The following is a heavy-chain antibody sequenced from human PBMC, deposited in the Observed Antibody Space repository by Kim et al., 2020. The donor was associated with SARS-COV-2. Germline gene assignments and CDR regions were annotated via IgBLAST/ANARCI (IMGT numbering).Heavy chain of an antibody. CDR3: AKANYYDFWKRGMDV. D-gene: IGHD3-3*01. CDR2: ISYDGSNK. V-gene: IGHV3-30*18. J-gene: IGHJ6*02. Sequence: GGSLRLSCAASGFTFSSYGMHWVRQAPGKGLEWVAVISYDGSNKYYADSVKGRFTISRDNSKNTLYLQMNSLRAEDTAVYYCAKANYYDFWKRGMDVWGQGTTVTVSS. CDR1: GFTFSSYG.